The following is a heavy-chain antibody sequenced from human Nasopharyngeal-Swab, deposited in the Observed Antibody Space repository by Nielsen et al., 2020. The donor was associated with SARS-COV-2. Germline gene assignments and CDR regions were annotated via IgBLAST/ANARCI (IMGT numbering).Heavy chain of an antibody. CDR1: GFTFNNYN. V-gene: IGHV3-21*01. J-gene: IGHJ6*02. D-gene: IGHD3-3*01. CDR2: ISRRISYI. Sequence: GESLKISCAASGFTFNNYNFNWVRQAPGKRLEWVSSISRRISYIYSADSLKGLFTISRDNAKNSLYLQMNRLRAEDTAVYYCASDGLDYDFWSAYFMDVWGQGTTVTVSS. CDR3: ASDGLDYDFWSAYFMDV.